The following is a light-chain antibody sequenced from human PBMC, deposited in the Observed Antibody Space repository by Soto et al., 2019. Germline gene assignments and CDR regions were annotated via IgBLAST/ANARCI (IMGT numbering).Light chain of an antibody. J-gene: IGKJ4*01. V-gene: IGKV1-5*01. Sequence: DIQMTQSPSTLSASVGDRVTITCRASQSISSWLAWYQQKPGKAPKLLIYDASSLESGVPSRFSGSGSGTEITLTISSLQPDDFATYCCQQYNSYPLTFGGGTKVEIK. CDR1: QSISSW. CDR2: DAS. CDR3: QQYNSYPLT.